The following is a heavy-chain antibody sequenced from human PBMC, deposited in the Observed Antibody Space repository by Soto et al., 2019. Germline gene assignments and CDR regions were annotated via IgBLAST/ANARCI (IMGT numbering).Heavy chain of an antibody. D-gene: IGHD3-22*01. J-gene: IGHJ4*02. V-gene: IGHV1-3*01. Sequence: WASVKVSCKASGYTFTSYAMHWVRQAPAQRLEWMGWINAGNGNTKYSQKFQGRVTITRDTSASTAYMELSSLRSEDTAVYYCARGPYYYDSSGYPYYFDYWGQGTLVTVSS. CDR2: INAGNGNT. CDR3: ARGPYYYDSSGYPYYFDY. CDR1: GYTFTSYA.